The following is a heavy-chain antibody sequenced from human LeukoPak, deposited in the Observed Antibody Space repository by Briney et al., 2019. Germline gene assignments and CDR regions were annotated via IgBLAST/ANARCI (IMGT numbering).Heavy chain of an antibody. CDR3: ARVDTVGTVNPFY. D-gene: IGHD5-12*01. J-gene: IGHJ4*02. CDR1: GYTFSAFY. Sequence: ASVKVSCKTSGYTFSAFYIHWVRQVPGQGLEGMGWLRPDTGAKNFAQNFLGRVTMTGDTSISTAYMELSRLRPDDTAVYYCARVDTVGTVNPFYWGQGTLVTVSS. V-gene: IGHV1-2*02. CDR2: LRPDTGAK.